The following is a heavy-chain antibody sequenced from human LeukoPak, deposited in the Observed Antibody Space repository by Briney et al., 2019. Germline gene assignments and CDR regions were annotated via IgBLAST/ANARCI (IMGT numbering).Heavy chain of an antibody. D-gene: IGHD3-3*01. CDR1: GYTFTGYY. V-gene: IGHV1-2*02. Sequence: GASVKVSCKASGYTFTGYYMHWVRQAPGQGLEWMGWINPNSGGTNYAQEFQGRVTMTRDTSISAAYMELSRLRSDDTAVYYCAREVFWSGNNWFDPWGQGTLVTVSS. CDR3: AREVFWSGNNWFDP. J-gene: IGHJ5*02. CDR2: INPNSGGT.